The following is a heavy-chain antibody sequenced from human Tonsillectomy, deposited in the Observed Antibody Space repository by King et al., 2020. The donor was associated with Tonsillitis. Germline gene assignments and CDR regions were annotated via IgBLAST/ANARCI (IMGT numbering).Heavy chain of an antibody. CDR2: IYYSGST. J-gene: IGHJ4*02. CDR1: GGSISSSSYY. CDR3: ARRVAVAGFDY. V-gene: IGHV4-39*01. D-gene: IGHD6-19*01. Sequence: QLQESGPGLVKPSETLSLTCTVSGGSISSSSYYWGWIRQPPGKGLEWIGSIYYSGSTYYNPSLKSRVTISVDTSKNQFSLKLSSVTAADTAVYYCARRVAVAGFDYLGQGTLVTVSS.